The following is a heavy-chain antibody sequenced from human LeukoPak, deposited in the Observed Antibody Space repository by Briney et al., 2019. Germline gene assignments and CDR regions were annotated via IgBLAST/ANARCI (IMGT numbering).Heavy chain of an antibody. V-gene: IGHV4-59*01. CDR2: IYYSGST. D-gene: IGHD3-22*01. CDR3: ARDTARGKSTEFYDSSGYGFDP. J-gene: IGHJ5*02. Sequence: ESSETLSLTCTVSGGSISSYYWSWIRQPPGKGLNWIGYIYYSGSTNYNPSLKSRVTISVDTSKNQFSLKLSSVTAADTAVYYCARDTARGKSTEFYDSSGYGFDPWGQGTLVTVSS. CDR1: GGSISSYY.